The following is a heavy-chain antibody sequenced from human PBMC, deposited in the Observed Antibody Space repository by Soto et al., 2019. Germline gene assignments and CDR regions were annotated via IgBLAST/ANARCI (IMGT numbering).Heavy chain of an antibody. CDR2: IYTSGST. CDR3: ARQVLDYYDSSGYHFSFDY. Sequence: SETLSLTXTVSGGSISSYYWSWIRQPAGKGLEWIGRIYTSGSTDYNPSLKSRVTMSVDTSKNQFSLKLSSVTAADTAVYYCARQVLDYYDSSGYHFSFDYWGQGTLVTVSS. V-gene: IGHV4-4*07. D-gene: IGHD3-22*01. J-gene: IGHJ4*02. CDR1: GGSISSYY.